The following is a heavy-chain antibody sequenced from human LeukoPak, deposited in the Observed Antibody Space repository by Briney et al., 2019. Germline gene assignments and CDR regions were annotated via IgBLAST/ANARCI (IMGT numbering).Heavy chain of an antibody. Sequence: GGSLRLSCAASGFTFSSCGMHWVRQAPGKGLEWVAVISYDGSNKYYADSVKGRFTISRDNSKNTLYLQMNSLRAEDTAVYYCAKLMTTVTTDFDYWGQGTLVTVSS. J-gene: IGHJ4*02. D-gene: IGHD4-17*01. V-gene: IGHV3-30*18. CDR1: GFTFSSCG. CDR3: AKLMTTVTTDFDY. CDR2: ISYDGSNK.